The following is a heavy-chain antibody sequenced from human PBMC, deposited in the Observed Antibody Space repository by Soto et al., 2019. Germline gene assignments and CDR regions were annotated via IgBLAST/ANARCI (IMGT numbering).Heavy chain of an antibody. J-gene: IGHJ4*02. Sequence: ASGKVSCKASGYTFTSYCISWVRQAPGQGLEWMGWISAYNGNTNYAQKLQGRVTMTTDTSTSTAYMELRSLRSDDTAVYYCARDPPTIASAGREDYWGQGTLVTVSS. D-gene: IGHD6-13*01. CDR3: ARDPPTIASAGREDY. CDR1: GYTFTSYC. V-gene: IGHV1-18*01. CDR2: ISAYNGNT.